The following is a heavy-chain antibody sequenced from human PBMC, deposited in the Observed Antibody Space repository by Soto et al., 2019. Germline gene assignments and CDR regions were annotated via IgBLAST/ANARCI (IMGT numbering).Heavy chain of an antibody. D-gene: IGHD1-1*01. CDR3: APRALMGTISYFDD. CDR1: GGTFSSYS. CDR2: IIPIFRTA. Sequence: AVNISCKASGGTFSSYSISWVRQAPGQGVECMGGIIPIFRTANYAQKFQGRVTITADKSTSTAYMELSSLRSEDTAVYYCAPRALMGTISYFDDWGQGTLVTVSS. V-gene: IGHV1-69*06. J-gene: IGHJ4*02.